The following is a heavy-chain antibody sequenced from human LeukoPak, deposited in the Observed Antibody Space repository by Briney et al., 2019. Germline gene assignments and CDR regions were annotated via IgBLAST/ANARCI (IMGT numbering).Heavy chain of an antibody. V-gene: IGHV4-4*02. CDR3: ARVPFGASPLFQH. CDR2: IYHSGST. CDR1: GGSISSSNW. J-gene: IGHJ1*01. D-gene: IGHD1-26*01. Sequence: SETLSLTCAVSGGSISSSNWWSWVRQPPGKGLEWIGEIYHSGSTNYNPSLKSRVTISVDKSKNQFPLKLSSVTAADTAVYYCARVPFGASPLFQHWGQGTLVTVSS.